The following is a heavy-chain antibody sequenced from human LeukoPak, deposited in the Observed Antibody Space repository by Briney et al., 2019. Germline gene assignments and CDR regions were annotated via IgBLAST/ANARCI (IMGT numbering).Heavy chain of an antibody. Sequence: GGSLRLSCAASGFTFSSYGMHWVRQAPGKGLEWVAFIRYDGSNKYYTDSVKGRFTISRDNSKNTLYLQMNSLRAEDTAVYYCAKGRGWEASYYYYYMDVWGKGTTVTIS. CDR1: GFTFSSYG. CDR3: AKGRGWEASYYYYYMDV. D-gene: IGHD1-26*01. J-gene: IGHJ6*03. CDR2: IRYDGSNK. V-gene: IGHV3-30*02.